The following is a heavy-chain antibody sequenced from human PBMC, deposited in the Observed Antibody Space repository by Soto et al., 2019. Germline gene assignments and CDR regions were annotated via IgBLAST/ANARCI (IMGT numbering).Heavy chain of an antibody. V-gene: IGHV1-8*01. CDR1: GYTFTSYD. CDR3: AITSPLWFGELLSSGPDQPSYYYMDV. J-gene: IGHJ6*03. CDR2: MNPNSGNT. D-gene: IGHD3-10*01. Sequence: ASVKVSCKASGYTFTSYDINWVRQATGQGLEWMGWMNPNSGNTGYAQKLQGRVTMTRNTSISTAYMELSSLRSEDTAVYYCAITSPLWFGELLSSGPDQPSYYYMDVWGKGTTVTVSS.